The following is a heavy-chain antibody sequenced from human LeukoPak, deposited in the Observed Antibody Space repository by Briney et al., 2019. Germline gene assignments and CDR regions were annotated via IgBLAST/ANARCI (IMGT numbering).Heavy chain of an antibody. J-gene: IGHJ3*02. CDR2: ICYDGSNK. D-gene: IGHD2-2*01. CDR3: ARAGSRGGYCSSTSCLNAFDN. Sequence: PGGSLRLSCAASGFTFSSYGMHWVRQAPGKGLEWVAVICYDGSNKYYADSVKGRFTISRDNSKNTLYLQMNSLRPEDTAVYYCARAGSRGGYCSSTSCLNAFDNWGQGTLVTVSS. V-gene: IGHV3-33*01. CDR1: GFTFSSYG.